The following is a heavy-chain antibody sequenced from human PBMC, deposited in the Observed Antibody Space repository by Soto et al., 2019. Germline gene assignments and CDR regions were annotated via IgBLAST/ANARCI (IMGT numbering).Heavy chain of an antibody. CDR3: ARDSYYTSGNYFTYHTYAMDV. D-gene: IGHD3-10*01. J-gene: IGHJ6*02. V-gene: IGHV5-10-1*01. CDR2: VDPTDSYS. CDR1: GYSFTNYW. Sequence: GESLKISCNGSGYSFTNYWITLVLQMPGKGLDWLGRVDPTDSYSNYSPSFQGHVTISADKSISTAYLQWSSLKASDTAMYYCARDSYYTSGNYFTYHTYAMDVWGQGTTVTVSS.